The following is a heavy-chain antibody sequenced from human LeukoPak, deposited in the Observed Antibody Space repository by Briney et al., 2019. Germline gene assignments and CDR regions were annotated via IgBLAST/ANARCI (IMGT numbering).Heavy chain of an antibody. CDR2: INPNSGGT. Sequence: ASVKVSCKASGYTFTGYYMHWVRQAPGQGLEWMGWINPNSGGTNYAQKFQGRVTMTRGTSISTAYMELSRLRSDDTAVYYCARVKAMAAHFDYWGQGTLVTVSS. J-gene: IGHJ4*02. V-gene: IGHV1-2*02. CDR1: GYTFTGYY. CDR3: ARVKAMAAHFDY. D-gene: IGHD6-19*01.